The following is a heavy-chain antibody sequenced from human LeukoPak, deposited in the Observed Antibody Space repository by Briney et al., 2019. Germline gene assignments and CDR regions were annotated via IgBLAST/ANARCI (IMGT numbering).Heavy chain of an antibody. V-gene: IGHV1-3*01. CDR1: GYTFTSYA. CDR3: ARGGDIVVPAATLAY. J-gene: IGHJ4*02. D-gene: IGHD2-2*01. CDR2: INAGNGNT. Sequence: ASVKVSCKASGYTFTSYAMHWVRQAPGQRLEWMGWINAGNGNTKYSQKFQGRVTITRDTSASTAYMELSSLRSEDTAVYYCARGGDIVVPAATLAYWGQGTLVTVSS.